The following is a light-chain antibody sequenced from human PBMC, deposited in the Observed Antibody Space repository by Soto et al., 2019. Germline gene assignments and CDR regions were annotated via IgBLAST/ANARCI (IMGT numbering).Light chain of an antibody. Sequence: QSVLTQPTSASGAPGQTVTISFSGNPPNIGRNTVNWDQQLPGRAPKLLIYGNSQGPSGVPDRFSASKSGTSASLAISGLRSEDEADYYCCSYAGSNTLVFGGGTKVTVL. CDR2: GNS. CDR3: CSYAGSNTLV. V-gene: IGLV1-44*01. J-gene: IGLJ3*02. CDR1: PPNIGRNT.